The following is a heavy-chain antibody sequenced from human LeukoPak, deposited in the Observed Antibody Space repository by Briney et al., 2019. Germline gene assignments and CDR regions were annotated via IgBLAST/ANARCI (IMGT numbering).Heavy chain of an antibody. CDR1: GLTFSTSG. CDR2: IGPTGSDR. CDR3: ATETNGRHYDY. J-gene: IGHJ4*02. V-gene: IGHV3-21*06. D-gene: IGHD1-14*01. Sequence: GGSLRLSCTASGLTFSTSGFNWVRQAPGKGLEWVASIGPTGSDRCHADSTKGRFTISRDNANNFLYLQMNSLRAEDTAVYYCATETNGRHYDYWGQGTLLTVSS.